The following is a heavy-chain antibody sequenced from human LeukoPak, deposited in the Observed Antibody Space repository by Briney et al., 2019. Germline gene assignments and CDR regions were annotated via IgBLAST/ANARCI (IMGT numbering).Heavy chain of an antibody. Sequence: GGSLRLSCAASGFTFSSYAMSWVRQAPGKGLEWVSAISGSGGRTYYADSVKGRFTISRDNSKNTLYLQMNSLRAEDTAVYYCARVLSGRGSLYYYYYMDVWGKGTTVTISS. CDR1: GFTFSSYA. J-gene: IGHJ6*03. D-gene: IGHD3-10*01. CDR2: ISGSGGRT. V-gene: IGHV3-23*01. CDR3: ARVLSGRGSLYYYYYMDV.